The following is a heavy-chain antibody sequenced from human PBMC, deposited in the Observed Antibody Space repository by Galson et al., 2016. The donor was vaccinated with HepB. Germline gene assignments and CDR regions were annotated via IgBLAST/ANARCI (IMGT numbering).Heavy chain of an antibody. J-gene: IGHJ4*02. CDR2: ISYDGSKQ. V-gene: IGHV3-30*04. Sequence: SLRLSCAASEFTPGFTFSHEAMHWVRQAPGKGLEWLAVISYDGSKQYYADSVKGRFTISRDNSKSTLFLQMNGLRVDDTALYYCAREAADDFDTSGYFDYWGQGTLVTVSS. D-gene: IGHD6-25*01. CDR1: EFTPGFTFSHEA. CDR3: AREAADDFDTSGYFDY.